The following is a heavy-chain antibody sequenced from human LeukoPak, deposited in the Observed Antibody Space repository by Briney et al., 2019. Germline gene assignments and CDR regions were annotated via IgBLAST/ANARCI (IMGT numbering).Heavy chain of an antibody. D-gene: IGHD3-10*01. Sequence: GGSLRLSCAASGFTFDDYTMHWVRQAPGKGLEWVSLISWDGGSTYYADSVKGRFTISRDNSKNSLYLQMNSLRTEDTALYYCAKSWYYGSGSYPPDIWGQGTMVTVSS. CDR2: ISWDGGST. V-gene: IGHV3-43*01. CDR1: GFTFDDYT. CDR3: AKSWYYGSGSYPPDI. J-gene: IGHJ3*02.